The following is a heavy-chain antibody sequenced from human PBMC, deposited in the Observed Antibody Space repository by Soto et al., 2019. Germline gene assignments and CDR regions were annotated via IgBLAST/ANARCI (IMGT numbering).Heavy chain of an antibody. CDR3: ARGPRVAVYCSGGNCSALDY. D-gene: IGHD2-15*01. J-gene: IGHJ4*02. CDR2: IHYSGST. CDR1: GGSVSSSDYY. V-gene: IGHV4-39*07. Sequence: PSETLSLTCTVSGGSVSSSDYYWGWIRQPPGKGLEWIGSIHYSGSTYYNPSLKSRVTISIDTSKNQFSLRLTSVSAADTAVYYCARGPRVAVYCSGGNCSALDYWGQGTLVTVSS.